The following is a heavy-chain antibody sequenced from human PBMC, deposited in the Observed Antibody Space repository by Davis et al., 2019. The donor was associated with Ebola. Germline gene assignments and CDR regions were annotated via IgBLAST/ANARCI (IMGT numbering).Heavy chain of an antibody. J-gene: IGHJ5*02. Sequence: MPSETLSLTCTVSGGSISSGGYYWSWIRQHPGKGLEWIGYIYYSGSTYYNPSLKSRVTISVDTSKNQFSLKLSSVTAADTAVYYCASMMTTVTSGWFDPWGQGTLVTVSS. CDR3: ASMMTTVTSGWFDP. D-gene: IGHD4-17*01. CDR2: IYYSGST. V-gene: IGHV4-31*03. CDR1: GGSISSGGYY.